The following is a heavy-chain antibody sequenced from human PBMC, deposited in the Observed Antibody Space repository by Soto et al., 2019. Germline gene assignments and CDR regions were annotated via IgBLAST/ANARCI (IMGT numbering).Heavy chain of an antibody. CDR1: GGSISSYY. J-gene: IGHJ4*02. CDR2: IYYSGST. Sequence: SETLSLTCTVSGGSISSYYWSWIRQPPGKGLEWIGYIYYSGSTNYNPSLKSRVTISVDTSKNQFSLKLSSVTAADTAVYYCASLQGAQGHFEYWGQGTLVTVSS. V-gene: IGHV4-59*01. CDR3: ASLQGAQGHFEY.